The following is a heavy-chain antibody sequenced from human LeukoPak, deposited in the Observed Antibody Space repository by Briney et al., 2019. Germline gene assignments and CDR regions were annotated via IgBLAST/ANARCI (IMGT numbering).Heavy chain of an antibody. D-gene: IGHD4-17*01. CDR3: ARTYGDYVQTYWYFDL. CDR2: ISYGGGNK. J-gene: IGHJ2*01. V-gene: IGHV3-30*03. CDR1: GFPFSTYG. Sequence: GGSLRLSCAASGFPFSTYGMHWVRQAPGKGLEWVAVISYGGGNKYYADSVKGRFTISRDNSKNTLYLQMNSLRAEDTAVYYCARTYGDYVQTYWYFDLWGRGTLVTVSS.